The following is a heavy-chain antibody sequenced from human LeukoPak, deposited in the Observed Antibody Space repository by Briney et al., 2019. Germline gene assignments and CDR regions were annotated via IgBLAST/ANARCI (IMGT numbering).Heavy chain of an antibody. V-gene: IGHV1-18*01. CDR1: GYTFTSYG. D-gene: IGHD1-26*01. CDR2: ISAYNGNT. Sequence: GASVKVSCKASGYTFTSYGISWVRQAPGQGLEWMGWISAYNGNTNYAQKLQGRVTMTTDTSTSTAYMELRSLRSDDTAVYYCARDWVVGATMNSPSIYGYWGQGTLVTVSS. CDR3: ARDWVVGATMNSPSIYGY. J-gene: IGHJ4*02.